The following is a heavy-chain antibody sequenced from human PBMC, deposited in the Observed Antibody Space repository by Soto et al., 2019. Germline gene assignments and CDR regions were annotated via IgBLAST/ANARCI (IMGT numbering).Heavy chain of an antibody. CDR2: ISSSSSYI. CDR3: AGEVLSDHYYYYYGMDV. D-gene: IGHD3-10*01. Sequence: PVGSLRLSCAASGFTFSSYSMNWVRQAPGKGLEWVSSISSSSSYIYYADSVKGRFTISRDNAKNSLYLQMNSLRAEDTAVYYCAGEVLSDHYYYYYGMDVWGQGTTVTVSS. CDR1: GFTFSSYS. V-gene: IGHV3-21*01. J-gene: IGHJ6*02.